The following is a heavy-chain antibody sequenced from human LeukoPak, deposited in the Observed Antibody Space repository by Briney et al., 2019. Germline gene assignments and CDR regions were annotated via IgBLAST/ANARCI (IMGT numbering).Heavy chain of an antibody. CDR2: LYYSGST. J-gene: IGHJ3*02. D-gene: IGHD2-2*03. Sequence: SETLSLTCTVSGGSISSSSYYWGWIRQPPGKGLEWIGSLYYSGSTYYNPSLRSRVTISVDTSKNQFSLKLTSVTAADTAVYYCAKSLLGSTDDAFDIWGQGTLVTVSS. V-gene: IGHV4-39*01. CDR3: AKSLLGSTDDAFDI. CDR1: GGSISSSSYY.